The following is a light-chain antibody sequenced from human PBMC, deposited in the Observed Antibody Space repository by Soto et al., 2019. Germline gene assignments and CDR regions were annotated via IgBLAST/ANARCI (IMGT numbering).Light chain of an antibody. CDR2: GVF. Sequence: TVLTQSPGTVSLSPGERATLSCRTSQSVGDNFLAWYQQKPGQAPRLLIYGVFNRATGIPARFSGSGSGTDFTLTISGLEPEDSAVYYCQHYDGSPRTFSQGTKVEIK. CDR1: QSVGDNF. V-gene: IGKV3-20*01. J-gene: IGKJ2*01. CDR3: QHYDGSPRT.